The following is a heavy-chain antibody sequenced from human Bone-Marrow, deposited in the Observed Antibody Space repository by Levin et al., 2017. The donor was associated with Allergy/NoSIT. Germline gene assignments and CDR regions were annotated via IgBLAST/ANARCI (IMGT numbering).Heavy chain of an antibody. D-gene: IGHD2-15*01. CDR3: ARSNDRSGHFDSHYVMDA. Sequence: ASVKVSCKASGYSFTSYDINWVRQATGQGLEWMGWMNPNSENTGYAQNFQGRVTMTRDTSIGTAYMELSGLTSDDTAVYYCARSNDRSGHFDSHYVMDAWGQGTTVTVS. V-gene: IGHV1-8*01. J-gene: IGHJ6*02. CDR2: MNPNSENT. CDR1: GYSFTSYD.